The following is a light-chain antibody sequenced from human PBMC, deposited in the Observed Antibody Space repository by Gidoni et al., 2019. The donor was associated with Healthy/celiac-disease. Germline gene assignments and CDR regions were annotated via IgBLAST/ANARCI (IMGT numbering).Light chain of an antibody. V-gene: IGKV3-15*01. CDR2: GAS. CDR1: QSVSSN. Sequence: IGMTQPPATLSVSPGERATLSCRASQSVSSNLAWYQQKPGQAPRLLIYGASTRATGIPARFSGSGSGTEFTLTISSLQSEAFAVYYCQQYNNWPPYTFXQXTRLEIK. J-gene: IGKJ2*01. CDR3: QQYNNWPPYT.